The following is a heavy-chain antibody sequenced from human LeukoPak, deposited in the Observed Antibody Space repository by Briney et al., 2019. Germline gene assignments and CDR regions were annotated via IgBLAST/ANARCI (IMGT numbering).Heavy chain of an antibody. V-gene: IGHV1-2*02. Sequence: ASVKVSCKASGYTFTGYYMHWVRQAPGQGLEWMGWINPNSGGTNYAQKFQGRVTMTRDASISTAYMELSRLRSDDTAVYYCAAVAGLGNAFDIWGQGTMVTVSS. D-gene: IGHD6-19*01. CDR2: INPNSGGT. J-gene: IGHJ3*02. CDR1: GYTFTGYY. CDR3: AAVAGLGNAFDI.